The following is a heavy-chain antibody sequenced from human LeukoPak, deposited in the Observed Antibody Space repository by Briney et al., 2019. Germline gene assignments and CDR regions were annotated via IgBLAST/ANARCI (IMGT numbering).Heavy chain of an antibody. D-gene: IGHD3-22*01. V-gene: IGHV1-2*02. CDR2: INPKSCGT. CDR1: GYTFSVYY. J-gene: IGHJ3*02. CDR3: ARVTGYYYESTGYYHHAFDI. Sequence: SVEVSCKASGYTFSVYYMHWVRQAPGPGLEWMGWINPKSCGTNYAQKFQGRVTMTRDTSIDTAYMELSRLRSDDTAVYYCARVTGYYYESTGYYHHAFDIWGQGTMVTVSS.